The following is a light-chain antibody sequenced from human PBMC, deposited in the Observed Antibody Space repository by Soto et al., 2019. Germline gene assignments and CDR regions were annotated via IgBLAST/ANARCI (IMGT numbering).Light chain of an antibody. V-gene: IGKV1-5*01. CDR3: QQYHRYSRT. Sequence: DIHMTQSPSTLSASVGDRVTISCRASQNIFTYLAWYQQKPGKAPILLIYDASSLHSGVPSRFTGSGFGTEFTLTISSLQPEDFATYYCQQYHRYSRTFGQGTKV. J-gene: IGKJ1*01. CDR2: DAS. CDR1: QNIFTY.